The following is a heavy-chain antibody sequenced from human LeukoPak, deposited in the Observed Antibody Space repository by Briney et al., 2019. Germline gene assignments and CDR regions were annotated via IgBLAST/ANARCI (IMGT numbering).Heavy chain of an antibody. V-gene: IGHV1-46*03. D-gene: IGHD3-3*01. CDR3: ARVTDYDFWSGPYYFDY. CDR2: INPNGGST. CDR1: GYTFTSYY. J-gene: IGHJ4*02. Sequence: GASVKVSCKASGYTFTSYYMHWVRQAPGQGLEWMGIINPNGGSTSYAQKFQGRVTMTRDTSTSTVYMELSSLRSEDTAVYYCARVTDYDFWSGPYYFDYWGQGTLVTVSS.